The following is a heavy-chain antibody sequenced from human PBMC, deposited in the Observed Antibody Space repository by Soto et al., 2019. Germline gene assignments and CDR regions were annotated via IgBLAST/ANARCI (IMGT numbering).Heavy chain of an antibody. CDR2: IYYSGST. CDR1: GGSISSYY. CDR3: ARGYSSSWQRGTWFDP. Sequence: PSETLSLTCTVSGGSISSYYWSWIRQPPGKGLEWIGYIYYSGSTNYNPSLKSRVTISVDTSKNQFSLKLSSVTAADAAVYYCARGYSSSWQRGTWFDPWGQGTLVTVSS. D-gene: IGHD6-13*01. J-gene: IGHJ5*02. V-gene: IGHV4-59*01.